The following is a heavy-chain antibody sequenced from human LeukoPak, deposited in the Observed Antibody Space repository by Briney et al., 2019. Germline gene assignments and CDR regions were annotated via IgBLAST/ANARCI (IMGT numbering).Heavy chain of an antibody. J-gene: IGHJ4*02. CDR2: ISGSGGST. CDR3: AKDRVEGVRGVYYFDY. D-gene: IGHD3-10*01. CDR1: GFTFSSYA. Sequence: GGSLRLSCAASGFTFSSYAMSWVRQAPGKGVEWVSAISGSGGSTYYADSVKGRFTISRDNSKNTLYLQMNSLRAEDTAVYYCAKDRVEGVRGVYYFDYWGQGTLVTVSS. V-gene: IGHV3-23*01.